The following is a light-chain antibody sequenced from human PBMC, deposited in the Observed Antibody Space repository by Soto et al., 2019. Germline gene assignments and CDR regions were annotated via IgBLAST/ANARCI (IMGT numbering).Light chain of an antibody. V-gene: IGKV3-11*01. Sequence: EIVLTQSPATVSLSPGDRATLSCRASQSISSSLAWYKQKPGQAPRLVIYDASKTATVIPPRFSGSGSGTDFTLTISSIEPEDFAVYYCQQRSSWPLTFGGGNKVEI. CDR2: DAS. J-gene: IGKJ4*01. CDR1: QSISSS. CDR3: QQRSSWPLT.